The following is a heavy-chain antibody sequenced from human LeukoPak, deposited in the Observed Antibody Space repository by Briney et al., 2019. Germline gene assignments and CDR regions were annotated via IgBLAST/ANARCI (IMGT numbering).Heavy chain of an antibody. CDR2: INSDGSST. CDR3: ARGGGSYYMDY. J-gene: IGHJ4*02. CDR1: GFTFSSYW. V-gene: IGHV3-74*01. D-gene: IGHD1-26*01. Sequence: GRSLRLSCAASGFTFSSYWMHWVRQAPGKGLVWVSRINSDGSSTSYADSVKGRFTISRDNAKNTLYLQMNSLRAEDTAVYYCARGGGSYYMDYWGQGTLVTVSS.